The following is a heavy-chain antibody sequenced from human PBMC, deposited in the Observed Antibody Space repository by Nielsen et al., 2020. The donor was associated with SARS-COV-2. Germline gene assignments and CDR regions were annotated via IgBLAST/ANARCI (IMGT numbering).Heavy chain of an antibody. CDR3: AKSPGLWSSVYYRPDYYNGMDV. D-gene: IGHD3-22*01. CDR2: ISSSSSYT. J-gene: IGHJ6*02. Sequence: WIRQPPGKGLECVSYISSSSSYTNYADSVKGRFTVSRDNAKNSVYLQMNSLRAEDTAVFYCAKSPGLWSSVYYRPDYYNGMDVWGQGTTVTVSS. V-gene: IGHV3-11*03.